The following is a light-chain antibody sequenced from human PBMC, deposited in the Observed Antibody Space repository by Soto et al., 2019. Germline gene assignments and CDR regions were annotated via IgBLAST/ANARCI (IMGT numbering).Light chain of an antibody. Sequence: DIQMTQSPSSLSSSVGDRVTITCRASQDIRNHLGWYQKKAGKAPKRLIYDASHLQSGVPSMFSGSGSGTEFTLTISSLEPEDFATYYSLQYNSLPRTFGQGTKVEVK. CDR3: LQYNSLPRT. J-gene: IGKJ1*01. CDR1: QDIRNH. CDR2: DAS. V-gene: IGKV1-17*01.